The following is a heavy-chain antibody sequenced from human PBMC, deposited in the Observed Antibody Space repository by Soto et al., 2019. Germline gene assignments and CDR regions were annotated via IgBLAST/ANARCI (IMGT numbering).Heavy chain of an antibody. J-gene: IGHJ4*02. Sequence: QVQLVQSGAEVKKPGSSVKVSCKASGGTFSSYAISWVRQAPGQGLEWMGGIIPIFGTANYAQKFQGRVSMTRNTSISTAYMDLSSLRAEDTAIYYCATGGYNWNDYAYWGQGTVVIVSS. V-gene: IGHV1-69*06. CDR2: IIPIFGTA. CDR1: GGTFSSYA. D-gene: IGHD1-20*01. CDR3: ATGGYNWNDYAY.